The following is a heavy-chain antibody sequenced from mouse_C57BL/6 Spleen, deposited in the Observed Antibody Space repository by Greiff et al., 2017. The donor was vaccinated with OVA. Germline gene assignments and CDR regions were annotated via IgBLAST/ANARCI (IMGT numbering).Heavy chain of an antibody. J-gene: IGHJ4*01. CDR1: GYTFTSYW. V-gene: IGHV1-53*01. Sequence: QVQLQQPGTELVKPGASVKLSCKASGYTFTSYWMHWVKQRPGQGLEWIGNINPSNGGTNYNEKFKSKATLTVDKSSSTAYMQLSSLTSEDSAVYYCASFDYDYDGDYAMDYWGQGTSVTVSS. CDR3: ASFDYDYDGDYAMDY. CDR2: INPSNGGT. D-gene: IGHD2-4*01.